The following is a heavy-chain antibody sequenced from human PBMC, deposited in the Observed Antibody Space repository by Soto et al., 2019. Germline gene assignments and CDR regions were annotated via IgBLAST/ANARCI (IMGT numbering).Heavy chain of an antibody. CDR2: LNPNSGNT. J-gene: IGHJ6*02. CDR3: ASGHMTNYYYGMDV. V-gene: IGHV1-8*01. Sequence: QVQLVQSGAEVKKPGASVKVSCKASGYTFTSYDINWVRQATGQGLEWMGWLNPNSGNTGYAQKFQGRVTMTRNTSISTAYMELSSLRSEDTAVYYCASGHMTNYYYGMDVWGQGTTVTVSS. D-gene: IGHD4-17*01. CDR1: GYTFTSYD.